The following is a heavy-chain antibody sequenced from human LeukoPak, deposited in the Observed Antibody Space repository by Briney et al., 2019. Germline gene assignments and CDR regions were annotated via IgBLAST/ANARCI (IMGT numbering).Heavy chain of an antibody. D-gene: IGHD3-10*01. CDR2: VSPDGSST. CDR3: ARRLTGSSDFYYFDY. CDR1: GFTFGSYW. J-gene: IGHJ4*02. V-gene: IGHV3-74*01. Sequence: GGSLRLSCAASGFTFGSYWMHWVRQAPGKGLLWVSRVSPDGSSTHYADSVKGRFTISRDNAKNTLYLQMNSLRAEDTAVYYCARRLTGSSDFYYFDYWGQGTLVTVSS.